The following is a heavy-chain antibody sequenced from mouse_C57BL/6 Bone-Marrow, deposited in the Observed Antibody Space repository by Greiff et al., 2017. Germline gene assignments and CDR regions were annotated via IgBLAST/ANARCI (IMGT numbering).Heavy chain of an antibody. J-gene: IGHJ1*03. Sequence: DVKLQESGPGLVKPSQSLSLTCSVTGYSITSGYYWNWIRQFPGNKLEWMGYISYDGSNNYNPSLKNRISITRDPSKNQFFLKLNSVTTEDTATYYRARDSLYDYYWYFDVWGTGTTVTGSS. CDR1: GYSITSGYY. V-gene: IGHV3-6*01. CDR2: ISYDGSN. D-gene: IGHD2-4*01. CDR3: ARDSLYDYYWYFDV.